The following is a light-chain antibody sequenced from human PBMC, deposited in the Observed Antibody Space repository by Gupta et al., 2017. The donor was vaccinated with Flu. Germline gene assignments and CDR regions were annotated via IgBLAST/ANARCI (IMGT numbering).Light chain of an antibody. Sequence: DIVLPQSPVTLSLSPGETATLSCRASESSGTYLSWLQQKPGQAPRRLIYQASKRATGIPARFSGSGSGTDFTLNISSLEAEDVAIYYCQQRSVWPRTFGRGTKVETK. J-gene: IGKJ4*01. CDR1: ESSGTY. V-gene: IGKV3-11*01. CDR2: QAS. CDR3: QQRSVWPRT.